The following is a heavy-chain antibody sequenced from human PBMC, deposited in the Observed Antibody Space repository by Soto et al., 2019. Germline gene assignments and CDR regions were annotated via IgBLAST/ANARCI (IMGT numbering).Heavy chain of an antibody. Sequence: ASVKVSCKASGYTFTSYAMHWVRQAPGQRLEWMGWINAGNGNTKYSQKFQGRVTITRDTSASTAYMELSSLRSEDTAVYYCASGLYYYDSNGDAFDIWGQGTMVTVSS. D-gene: IGHD3-22*01. CDR1: GYTFTSYA. CDR3: ASGLYYYDSNGDAFDI. CDR2: INAGNGNT. V-gene: IGHV1-3*01. J-gene: IGHJ3*02.